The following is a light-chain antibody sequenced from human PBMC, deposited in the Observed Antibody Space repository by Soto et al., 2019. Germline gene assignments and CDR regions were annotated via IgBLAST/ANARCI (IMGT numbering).Light chain of an antibody. J-gene: IGKJ1*01. CDR3: QQYGSSPRT. CDR2: WAS. V-gene: IGKV4-1*01. Sequence: SNNKNYLAWYQQKPGQPPKLLIYWASTRESGVPDRFSGSGAGTDFTLTITRLEPEDFAVYSCQQYGSSPRTFGQGTKVDIK. CDR1: SNNKNY.